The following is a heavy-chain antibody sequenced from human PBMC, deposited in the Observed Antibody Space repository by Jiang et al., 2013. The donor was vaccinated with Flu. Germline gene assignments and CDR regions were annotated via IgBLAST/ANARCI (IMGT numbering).Heavy chain of an antibody. Sequence: SGFTFDDYGMSWVRQAPGKGLEWVSGINWNGGSTGYADSVKGRFTISRDNAKNSLYLQMNSLRAEDTALYYCARGYYDSSGPRAFDIWGQGTMVTVSS. D-gene: IGHD3-22*01. V-gene: IGHV3-20*03. CDR1: GFTFDDYG. CDR3: ARGYYDSSGPRAFDI. CDR2: INWNGGST. J-gene: IGHJ3*02.